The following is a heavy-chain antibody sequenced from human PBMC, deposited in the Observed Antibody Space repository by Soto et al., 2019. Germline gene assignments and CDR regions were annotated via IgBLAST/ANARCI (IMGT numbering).Heavy chain of an antibody. CDR3: ARGDGTGLYNSGWSPRY. J-gene: IGHJ4*02. D-gene: IGHD6-19*01. V-gene: IGHV3-48*01. CDR2: ISGTSETI. CDR1: GFNFHTYT. Sequence: DVQLVESGGGLVKPGGSLRLSCAASGFNFHTYTMTWVRQAPGKGLEWVSYISGTSETIFYADSVKGRFTISRDNAKNSLYLRMDSLRAEDTAVYYCARGDGTGLYNSGWSPRYWGQGTLVTVSS.